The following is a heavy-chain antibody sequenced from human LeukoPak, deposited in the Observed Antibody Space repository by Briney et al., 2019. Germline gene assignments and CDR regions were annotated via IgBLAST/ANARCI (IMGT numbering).Heavy chain of an antibody. D-gene: IGHD3-10*01. CDR2: ISAYSGNT. CDR1: GYTFTSYG. Sequence: ASVKVSCKASGYTFTSYGISWVRQAPGQGLEWMGWISAYSGNTNYAQKLQGRVTMTTDTSTSTAYMELRSLRSDDTAVYYCARYYYGSGRYYYYMDVWGKGTTVTVSS. CDR3: ARYYYGSGRYYYYMDV. J-gene: IGHJ6*03. V-gene: IGHV1-18*01.